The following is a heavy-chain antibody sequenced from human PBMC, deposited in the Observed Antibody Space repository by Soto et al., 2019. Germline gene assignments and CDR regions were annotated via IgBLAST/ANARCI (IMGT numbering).Heavy chain of an antibody. J-gene: IGHJ4*02. CDR3: AKGRKEAAGLIDS. D-gene: IGHD6-13*01. CDR2: ISGSGGST. V-gene: IGHV3-23*01. CDR1: GFTFNNYA. Sequence: GGSLRLSCAASGFTFNNYAMNWVRQAPGKGLEWVATISGSGGSTYYADSVKGRFTISRDNSKNTLYLQMNSLRAEDTAVYYCAKGRKEAAGLIDSWGQGTLVPFSS.